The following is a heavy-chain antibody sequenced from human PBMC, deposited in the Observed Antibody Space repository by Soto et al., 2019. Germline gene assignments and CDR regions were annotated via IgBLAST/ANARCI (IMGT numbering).Heavy chain of an antibody. CDR2: INHSGST. V-gene: IGHV4-34*01. J-gene: IGHJ4*02. CDR3: ARDRGVDYYGAGSYSFDY. Sequence: QVQLQQWGAGLLKPSETLSLTCAVYGGSFSGYSWSWIRQPPGTGLEWIGEINHSGSTNYNPSLTRRVTISVDTSKNQFSLKLSSVVAADTAVYYCARDRGVDYYGAGSYSFDYWGQGTLVTVSS. D-gene: IGHD3-10*01. CDR1: GGSFSGYS.